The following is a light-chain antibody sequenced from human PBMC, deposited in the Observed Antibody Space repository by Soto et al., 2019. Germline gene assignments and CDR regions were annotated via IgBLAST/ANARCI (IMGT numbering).Light chain of an antibody. CDR1: QSIDTH. V-gene: IGKV1-39*01. Sequence: DIRMTQSPSSLSASVGDRVTITCRASQSIDTHLNWYQQRPGKAPNALIYEASNLQSGVPSRFSGSGSGTDFTLTISGLQPDDSATYYCHQTYSPPDTFGQGTKVDIK. CDR2: EAS. CDR3: HQTYSPPDT. J-gene: IGKJ1*01.